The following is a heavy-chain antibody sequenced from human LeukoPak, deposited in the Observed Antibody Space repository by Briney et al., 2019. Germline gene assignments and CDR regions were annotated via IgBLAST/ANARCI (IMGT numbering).Heavy chain of an antibody. CDR1: GGSISSGGYS. CDR2: IYHSGST. D-gene: IGHD3-10*01. J-gene: IGHJ5*02. CDR3: ARLRFYGSGSPFDP. V-gene: IGHV4-30-2*01. Sequence: SETLSLTCAVSGGSISSGGYSWSWIRQPPGKGLEWIGYIYHSGSTYYNPSLKSRVTISVDRSKNQFSLKLSSVTAADTAVYYCARLRFYGSGSPFDPWGQGTLVTVSS.